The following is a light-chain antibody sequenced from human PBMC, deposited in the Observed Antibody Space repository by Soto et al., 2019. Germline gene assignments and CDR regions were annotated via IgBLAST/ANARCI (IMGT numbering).Light chain of an antibody. Sequence: EIVLTQSSATLSLSPGERATLSCRASQGVSNSLAWYQQKPGLSPRLLIYHTSTRATGVPARFSGSGSGTDFTLTISSLEPEDAAVYYCQQRSNWPPITFGQGTRLEIK. CDR1: QGVSNS. V-gene: IGKV3-11*01. CDR3: QQRSNWPPIT. J-gene: IGKJ5*01. CDR2: HTS.